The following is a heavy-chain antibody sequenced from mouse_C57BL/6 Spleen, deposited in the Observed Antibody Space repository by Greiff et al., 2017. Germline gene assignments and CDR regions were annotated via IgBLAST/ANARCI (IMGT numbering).Heavy chain of an antibody. J-gene: IGHJ1*03. Sequence: QVQLQQSGPELVKPGASVKISCKASGYAFSSSWMHWVKQRPGKGLEWIGRIYPGDGDTNYNGKFKGKATLTADKSSSTAYMQLSSLTSEDSAVYFCAREDYGSSPVWYFGVWGTGTTVTVSS. D-gene: IGHD1-1*01. V-gene: IGHV1-82*01. CDR3: AREDYGSSPVWYFGV. CDR2: IYPGDGDT. CDR1: GYAFSSSW.